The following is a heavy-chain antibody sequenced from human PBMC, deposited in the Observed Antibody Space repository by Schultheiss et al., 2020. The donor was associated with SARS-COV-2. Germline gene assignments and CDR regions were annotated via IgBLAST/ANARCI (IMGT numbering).Heavy chain of an antibody. V-gene: IGHV3-23*01. CDR2: ISGSGGST. CDR1: GFTVSSQY. Sequence: AGSLRLSCAVSGFTVSSQYMSWLRQAPGKGLEWVSAISGSGGSTYYADSVKGRFTISRDNSKNTLYLQMNSLRAEDTAVYYCARDTGYCSGGSCYPDCFDYWGQGTLVTVSS. CDR3: ARDTGYCSGGSCYPDCFDY. D-gene: IGHD2-15*01. J-gene: IGHJ4*02.